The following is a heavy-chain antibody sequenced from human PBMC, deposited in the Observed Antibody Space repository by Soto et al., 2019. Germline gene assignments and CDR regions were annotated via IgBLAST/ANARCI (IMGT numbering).Heavy chain of an antibody. J-gene: IGHJ4*02. V-gene: IGHV3-30*18. CDR2: ISYDGSNK. CDR3: AKSYYDILTGATRLDY. CDR1: GFTFSSYG. Sequence: GGSLRLSCAASGFTFSSYGMHWVRQAPGKGLEWVAVISYDGSNKYYADSVKGRFTISRDNSKNTLYLQMNSLRAEDTAVYYCAKSYYDILTGATRLDYWGQGTLVTV. D-gene: IGHD3-9*01.